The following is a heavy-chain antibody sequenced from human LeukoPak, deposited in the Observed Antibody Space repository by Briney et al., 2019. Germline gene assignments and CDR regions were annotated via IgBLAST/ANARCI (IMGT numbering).Heavy chain of an antibody. V-gene: IGHV3-33*01. Sequence: GGSLRLSCAASGFSFSAYGEPWVRQAPGKGLEWVAVIWYDGSSKDYADSVKGRFTISRDNSKNTLYLQMNSLRAEDTAVYYCARDLGYSAYPKDWHYFDYWGQGTLVTVSS. CDR2: IWYDGSSK. J-gene: IGHJ4*02. CDR3: ARDLGYSAYPKDWHYFDY. CDR1: GFSFSAYG. D-gene: IGHD5-12*01.